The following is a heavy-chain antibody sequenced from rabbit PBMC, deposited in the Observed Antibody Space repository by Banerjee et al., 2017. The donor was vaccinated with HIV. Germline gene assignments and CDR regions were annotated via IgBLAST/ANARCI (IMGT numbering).Heavy chain of an antibody. CDR1: GFDISYYH. J-gene: IGHJ4*01. CDR2: INTSSGNT. CDR3: ARDLAGVIGWNYDW. D-gene: IGHD4-1*01. V-gene: IGHV1S45*01. Sequence: QEQLEESGGGLVQPGGSMTLSCTASGFDISYYHMGWVRQAPGKGLERIACINTSSGNTVYASWAKGRFPSSITSSTTVALQMTMLTAADTATYCCARDLAGVIGWNYDWWGPCTLVTFS.